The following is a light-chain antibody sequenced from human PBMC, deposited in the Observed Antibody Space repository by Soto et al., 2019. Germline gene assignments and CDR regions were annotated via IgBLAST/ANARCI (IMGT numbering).Light chain of an antibody. CDR1: QSVGSSH. Sequence: EIVLTQSPSTLSLSAGERDTISCLASQSVGSSHLAWYQQKPGLAPRLLIYDVSIRATGIPERFSGSGSGSDFTLTSSSLEPEDFAVYYCQQYSSSTITFGQGTRLEIK. J-gene: IGKJ5*01. CDR3: QQYSSSTIT. CDR2: DVS. V-gene: IGKV3D-20*01.